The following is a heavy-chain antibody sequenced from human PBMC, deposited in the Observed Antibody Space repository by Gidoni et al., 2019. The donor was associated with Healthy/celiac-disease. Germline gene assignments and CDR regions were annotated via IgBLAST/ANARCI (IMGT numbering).Heavy chain of an antibody. Sequence: QVQLPESGPGLVKPSETLSLTCTVSGGSISSYYWSWLRQPPGKGLEWIGYIYYSGSTNYNPSLKRRVTISVDTSKNQCSLKLSSVTAADTAVYDCARHGGGVAAAAYFDYWGQGTLVTVSS. V-gene: IGHV4-59*08. CDR2: IYYSGST. D-gene: IGHD6-13*01. CDR1: GGSISSYY. J-gene: IGHJ4*02. CDR3: ARHGGGVAAAAYFDY.